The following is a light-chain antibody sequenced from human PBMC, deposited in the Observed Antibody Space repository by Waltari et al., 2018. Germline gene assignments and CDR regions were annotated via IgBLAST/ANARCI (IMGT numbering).Light chain of an antibody. CDR3: AAWDDSLSVR. CDR1: RSNLGSNY. Sequence: QSVLTQPPSASGTPGPRVTTSCSGRRSNLGSNYVYWYQQRPGTAPKPLIYMNNQRPSGVPDRFSGSKSGTSASLAISGLRSEDEADYYCAAWDDSLSVRFGGGTKLTVL. CDR2: MNN. V-gene: IGLV1-47*01. J-gene: IGLJ2*01.